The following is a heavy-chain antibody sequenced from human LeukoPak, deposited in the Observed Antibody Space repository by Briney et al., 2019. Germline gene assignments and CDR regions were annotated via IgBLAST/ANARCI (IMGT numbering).Heavy chain of an antibody. D-gene: IGHD3-10*01. CDR3: ARDEGSGRFGWFDP. J-gene: IGHJ5*02. CDR2: IYTSGST. CDR1: GGSISSYY. V-gene: IGHV4-4*07. Sequence: SETLSLACTVSGGSISSYYGSWIRQPAGKGLEWLGRIYTSGSTNYNPSLKSRVTMSVGTSKNQFSLKLSSVTAADTAVYYCARDEGSGRFGWFDPWGQGTLVTVSS.